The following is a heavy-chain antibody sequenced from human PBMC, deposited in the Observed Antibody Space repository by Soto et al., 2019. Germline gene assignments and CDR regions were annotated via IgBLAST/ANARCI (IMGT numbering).Heavy chain of an antibody. Sequence: TLRRSCAASECTFSDYYMSWIRQAPGKGLEWVSYISSSSSYTNYADSVKGRFTSSRDNAKNSLYLQMNSLRAEDTAVYYCAREVEAFDIWGQGSMAIVS. V-gene: IGHV3-11*06. J-gene: IGHJ3*02. CDR1: ECTFSDYY. CDR3: AREVEAFDI. CDR2: ISSSSSYT. D-gene: IGHD2-15*01.